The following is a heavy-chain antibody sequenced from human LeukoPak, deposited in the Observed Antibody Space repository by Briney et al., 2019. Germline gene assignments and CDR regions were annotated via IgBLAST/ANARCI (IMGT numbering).Heavy chain of an antibody. Sequence: PSQTLSLTCTVSGGSISSGDYYWSWIRQPPGKGLEWIGYIYYGGSTYYNPSLKSRVTISVDTSKNQFSLKLSSVTAADTAVYYCAREALVVVIAEGGWFDPWGQGTLVTVSS. V-gene: IGHV4-30-4*08. CDR3: AREALVVVIAEGGWFDP. J-gene: IGHJ5*02. CDR2: IYYGGST. D-gene: IGHD2-21*01. CDR1: GGSISSGDYY.